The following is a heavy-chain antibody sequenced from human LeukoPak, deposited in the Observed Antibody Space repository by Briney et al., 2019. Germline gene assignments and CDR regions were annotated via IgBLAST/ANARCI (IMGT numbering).Heavy chain of an antibody. Sequence: RSVGSLRLSCAASGVTFSSYGMSWVRQGPGKGLDWVSAISGSGGSTYYADSVKGRFTISRDNSKNTLYLQMNSLRAEDTAVYYCAKYGKGGGSYYNESYYYYYMDVWGKGTTVTISS. CDR1: GVTFSSYG. CDR3: AKYGKGGGSYYNESYYYYYMDV. CDR2: ISGSGGST. D-gene: IGHD3-10*01. J-gene: IGHJ6*03. V-gene: IGHV3-23*01.